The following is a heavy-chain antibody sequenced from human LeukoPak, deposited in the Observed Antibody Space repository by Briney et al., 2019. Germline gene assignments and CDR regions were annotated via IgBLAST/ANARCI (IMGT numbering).Heavy chain of an antibody. Sequence: GASVKVSCKASGYTFTGYYMHWVRQAPGQGLEWMGWINPNSGGTNYAQKFQGRVTMTRDTSISTAYMELSRLRSDDTAVYYCARSPEGLRWSNFDYWGQGTLVTVSS. CDR3: ARSPEGLRWSNFDY. CDR1: GYTFTGYY. V-gene: IGHV1-2*02. D-gene: IGHD4-23*01. J-gene: IGHJ4*02. CDR2: INPNSGGT.